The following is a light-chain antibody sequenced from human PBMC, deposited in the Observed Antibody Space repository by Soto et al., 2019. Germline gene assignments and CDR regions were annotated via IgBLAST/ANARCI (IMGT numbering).Light chain of an antibody. V-gene: IGLV2-14*01. J-gene: IGLJ1*01. CDR3: TSYTPTSTLYV. Sequence: HSEQPQVGYGCGSPGPPIPISCTGSSSDVGGYNYVSWYQQHPGKAPKLMIYDVSNRPSGVSNRFSGSKSGNTASLTISGLQAEDEADYYCTSYTPTSTLYVFGTGTKVT. CDR1: SSDVGGYNY. CDR2: DVS.